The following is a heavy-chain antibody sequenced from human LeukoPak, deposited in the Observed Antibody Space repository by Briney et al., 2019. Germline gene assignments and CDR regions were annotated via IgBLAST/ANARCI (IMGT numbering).Heavy chain of an antibody. Sequence: SETLSLTCAVYGGSFSGYYWSWIRQPPGKGLEWIGEINHSGSTNYNPSLESRVTISVDTSKNQFSLKLSSVTAADTAVYYCARGAAILTGYSLFDYWGQGTLVTVSS. V-gene: IGHV4-34*01. CDR2: INHSGST. CDR1: GGSFSGYY. J-gene: IGHJ4*02. CDR3: ARGAAILTGYSLFDY. D-gene: IGHD3-9*01.